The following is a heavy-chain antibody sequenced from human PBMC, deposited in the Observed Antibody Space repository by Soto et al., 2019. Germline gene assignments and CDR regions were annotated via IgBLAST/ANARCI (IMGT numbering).Heavy chain of an antibody. D-gene: IGHD6-13*01. CDR2: ISGSGVNT. V-gene: IGHV3-23*01. CDR3: SGTVSSSWYFDY. Sequence: EVQLLESGGGLVQPGGSLRLSCAASGFTFSSYGMSWVRQAPGKGLEWVSAISGSGVNTYYADSVKGRFTISSDNSKNTLYLQMNSLRAEDTAVYYCSGTVSSSWYFDYWGQGTLVNVS. CDR1: GFTFSSYG. J-gene: IGHJ4*02.